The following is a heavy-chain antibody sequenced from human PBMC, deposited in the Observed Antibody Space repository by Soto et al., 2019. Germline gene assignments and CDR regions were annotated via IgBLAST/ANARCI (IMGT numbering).Heavy chain of an antibody. Sequence: TSETLCLTCSVSGDSISNLDYSWAWIRPPPGQALESIGYIYKSATAYYNPSFESRAAISVDTSKSQFSLNVTSVTADDTAVYFCARGRHCLICRCFPIWFDSLGPGAPVPVSP. J-gene: IGHJ5*01. CDR2: IYKSATA. CDR1: GDSISNLDYS. D-gene: IGHD3-16*01. V-gene: IGHV4-30-4*01. CDR3: ARGRHCLICRCFPIWFDS.